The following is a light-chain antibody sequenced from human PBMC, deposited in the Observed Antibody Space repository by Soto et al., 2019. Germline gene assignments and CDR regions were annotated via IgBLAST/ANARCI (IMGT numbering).Light chain of an antibody. CDR2: AAS. CDR1: QDINNN. Sequence: DMQMTQSPSSLSASIGDRVTITCWASQDINNNLAWYQQKPGKVPKVLIYAASTLQSGVPSRFSGSGSGTDFTLTISSLQPEDVATYYCQKYNSARETFGPGTKVDI. V-gene: IGKV1-27*01. J-gene: IGKJ3*01. CDR3: QKYNSARET.